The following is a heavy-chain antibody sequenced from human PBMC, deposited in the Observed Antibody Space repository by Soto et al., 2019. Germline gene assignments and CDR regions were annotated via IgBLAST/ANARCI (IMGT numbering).Heavy chain of an antibody. D-gene: IGHD5-18*01. J-gene: IGHJ5*02. CDR1: GGSISSYY. Sequence: QVQLQESGPGLVKPSETLSLTCTVSGGSISSYYWSWIRQPPGKGLEWIGYIYYSGSTNYNPSLKRXXTXSXXTAKNQFSLKLSSVTAADTAVYYCARGTAMGIPNHWGQGTLVTVSS. V-gene: IGHV4-59*01. CDR3: ARGTAMGIPNH. CDR2: IYYSGST.